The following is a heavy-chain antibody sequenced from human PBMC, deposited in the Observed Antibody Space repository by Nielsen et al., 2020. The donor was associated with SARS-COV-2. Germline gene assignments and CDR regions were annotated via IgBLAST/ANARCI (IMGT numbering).Heavy chain of an antibody. CDR3: AAPYGWGREQGDYWYYGMDV. Sequence: GESLKISCAASGFTFSDYYMSWIRQAPGKGLEWVSYISSSGSTIYYADSVKGRFTISRDNAKNSLYLQMNSLRAEDTAVYYCAAPYGWGREQGDYWYYGMDVWGQGTTVTVSS. CDR1: GFTFSDYY. J-gene: IGHJ6*02. D-gene: IGHD2-8*02. V-gene: IGHV3-11*01. CDR2: ISSSGSTI.